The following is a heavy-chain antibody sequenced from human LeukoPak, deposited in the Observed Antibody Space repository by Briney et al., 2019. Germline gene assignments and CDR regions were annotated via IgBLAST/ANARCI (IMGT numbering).Heavy chain of an antibody. J-gene: IGHJ5*02. D-gene: IGHD6-6*01. Sequence: ASVKVSCKASGYTFTGYYMHWVRQAPGQRLEWMGWINPNSGGTNYAQKFQGRVTMTRDTSISTAYMELSRLRSDDTAVYYCARFSLIVSIAASWGQGTLVTVSS. CDR1: GYTFTGYY. CDR2: INPNSGGT. CDR3: ARFSLIVSIAAS. V-gene: IGHV1-2*02.